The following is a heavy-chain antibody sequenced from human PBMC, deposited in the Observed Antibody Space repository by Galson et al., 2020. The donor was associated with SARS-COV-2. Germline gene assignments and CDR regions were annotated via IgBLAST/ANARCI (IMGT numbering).Heavy chain of an antibody. D-gene: IGHD3-22*01. Sequence: TGGSLRLSCAASGFTFSNYAISWVRQAPGKGLELVSTISGSGGTTFYADSVKGRFTISRDYSKNTLYLQMDSLRAEDTAVYYCAKTGGSFYDSSGFYVFDYWGQGTLVTVSS. CDR2: ISGSGGTT. J-gene: IGHJ4*02. CDR3: AKTGGSFYDSSGFYVFDY. V-gene: IGHV3-23*01. CDR1: GFTFSNYA.